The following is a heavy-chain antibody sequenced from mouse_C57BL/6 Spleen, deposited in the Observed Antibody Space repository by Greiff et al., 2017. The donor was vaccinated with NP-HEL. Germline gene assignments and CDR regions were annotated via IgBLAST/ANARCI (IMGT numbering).Heavy chain of an antibody. V-gene: IGHV1-69*01. CDR3: AAIYDNWYFDV. CDR1: GYTFTSYW. J-gene: IGHJ1*03. Sequence: VQLQQPGAELVMPGASVKLSCQASGYTFTSYWMPWVKQRPGQGLGWIGEIYPSDSYTTFHQKFKGKATLTVDKSSSTAYMQLSSLTSEDSAVYYCAAIYDNWYFDVWGKGTTVTVSS. D-gene: IGHD1-1*01. CDR2: IYPSDSYT.